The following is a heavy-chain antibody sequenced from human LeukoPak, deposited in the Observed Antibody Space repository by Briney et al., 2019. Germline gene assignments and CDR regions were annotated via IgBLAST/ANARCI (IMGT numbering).Heavy chain of an antibody. V-gene: IGHV4-59*01. CDR2: IYYSGST. Sequence: SQTLSPTCTVSGRSLSSFYWGWIRQPPGKGLEWIGYIYYSGSTNYNPSLKSRVTISGDTSKNQFSRKLSSLTAADTAVFYWRGVPRLYSGSYYFDYWAREPWSPSPQ. CDR3: RGVPRLYSGSYYFDY. CDR1: GRSLSSFY. D-gene: IGHD1-26*01. J-gene: IGHJ4*02.